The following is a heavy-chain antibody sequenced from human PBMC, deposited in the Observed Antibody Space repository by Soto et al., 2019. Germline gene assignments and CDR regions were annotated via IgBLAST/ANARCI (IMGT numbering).Heavy chain of an antibody. D-gene: IGHD5-18*01. V-gene: IGHV1-46*01. J-gene: IGHJ6*03. CDR2: INPSGGST. Sequence: ASVKVSCKASGYIFTNHYIHWVRQAPGQGLEWMGIINPSGGSTNYLQKFQGRITMTRDTSTSTVYMEMSSLRSEDTAVYYCAKGGIQLWLGPPYYYYYMDFGGKGPTVTVSS. CDR1: GYIFTNHY. CDR3: AKGGIQLWLGPPYYYYYMDF.